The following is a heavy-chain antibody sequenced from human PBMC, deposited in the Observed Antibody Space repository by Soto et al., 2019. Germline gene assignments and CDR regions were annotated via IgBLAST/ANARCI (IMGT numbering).Heavy chain of an antibody. Sequence: SETLSLXCAVYGVSFSGYDWTWIRQPPGTGLEWIGEINHSGSTNYNPSLKSRVTISVDTSKNQFSLKLTSVTAADTAVYYCARVPDRWGQGTLVTVSS. D-gene: IGHD2-2*01. J-gene: IGHJ5*02. CDR1: GVSFSGYD. V-gene: IGHV4-34*01. CDR3: ARVPDR. CDR2: INHSGST.